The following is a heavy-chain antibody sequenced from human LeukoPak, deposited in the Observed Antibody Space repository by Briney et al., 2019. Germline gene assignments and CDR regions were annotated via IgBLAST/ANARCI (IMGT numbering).Heavy chain of an antibody. CDR1: GFTFDDYA. Sequence: GGSLRLSXAASGFTFDDYAMHWVRQAPGKGLEWVSGISWNSGSIGYADSVKGRFTISRDNAKNSLYLQMNSLRAEDMALYYCAKDLLAVAGPLDYWGQGTLVTVSS. D-gene: IGHD6-19*01. J-gene: IGHJ4*02. CDR3: AKDLLAVAGPLDY. CDR2: ISWNSGSI. V-gene: IGHV3-9*03.